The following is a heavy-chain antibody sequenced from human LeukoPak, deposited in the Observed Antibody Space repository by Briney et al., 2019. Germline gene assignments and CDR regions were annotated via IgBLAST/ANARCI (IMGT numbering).Heavy chain of an antibody. V-gene: IGHV5-51*01. CDR1: GYSFTSYW. CDR3: ARQGALYDSSGYRQGRDFDP. CDR2: IYPGDSDT. D-gene: IGHD3-22*01. Sequence: GESLKISCKGSGYSFTSYWIGWVRQMPGKGLEWMGIIYPGDSDTRYSPSFQGQVTISADKSISTAYLQWSSLKASDTAMYYCARQGALYDSSGYRQGRDFDPWGQGALVTASS. J-gene: IGHJ5*02.